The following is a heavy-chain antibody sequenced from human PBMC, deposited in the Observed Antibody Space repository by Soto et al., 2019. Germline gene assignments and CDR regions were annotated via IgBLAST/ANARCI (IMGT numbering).Heavy chain of an antibody. D-gene: IGHD5-18*01. CDR3: TRTWAGGYSYGPFDY. J-gene: IGHJ4*02. CDR1: GYTFTNFG. Sequence: VASVKVSCKTSGYTFTNFGISWVRQAPGQGLEWMGWISAYNGNTNYAQKFQGRVTMTRDTSTSTVYMELSSLRSEDTAIYYCTRTWAGGYSYGPFDYWGQGTLVTVSS. V-gene: IGHV1-18*01. CDR2: ISAYNGNT.